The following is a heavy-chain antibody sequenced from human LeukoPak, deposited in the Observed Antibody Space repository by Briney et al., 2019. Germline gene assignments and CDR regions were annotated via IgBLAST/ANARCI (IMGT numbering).Heavy chain of an antibody. CDR1: GGSISSYY. CDR3: ARARADSSSWYYYYYMDV. D-gene: IGHD6-13*01. CDR2: IYCSGST. Sequence: PSETLSLTCTVSGGSISSYYWSWIRQPPGKGLEWIGYIYCSGSTNYNPSLKSRVTISVDTSKNQFSLKLSSVTAADTAVYYCARARADSSSWYYYYYMDVWGKGTTVTVSS. V-gene: IGHV4-59*01. J-gene: IGHJ6*03.